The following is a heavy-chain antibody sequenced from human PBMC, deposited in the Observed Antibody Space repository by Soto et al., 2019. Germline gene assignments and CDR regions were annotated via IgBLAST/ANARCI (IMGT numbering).Heavy chain of an antibody. V-gene: IGHV3-11*01. CDR2: ISSSGSTI. Sequence: VGSLRLSCAASGFTFSDYYMSWIRQAPGKGLEWVSYISSSGSTIYYADSVKGRFTISRDNAKNSLYLQMNSLKTEDTAVYYCTRDLLAAAVVNYYYYGMDVWGQGTTVTVSS. CDR1: GFTFSDYY. D-gene: IGHD6-13*01. CDR3: TRDLLAAAVVNYYYYGMDV. J-gene: IGHJ6*02.